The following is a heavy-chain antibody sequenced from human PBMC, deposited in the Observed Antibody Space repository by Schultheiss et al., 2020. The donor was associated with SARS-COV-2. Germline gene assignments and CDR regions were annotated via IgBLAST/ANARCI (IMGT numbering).Heavy chain of an antibody. CDR1: GGSISSYY. J-gene: IGHJ6*02. CDR3: AREREVVVVAAIRYYYYGMDV. D-gene: IGHD2-15*01. V-gene: IGHV4-4*07. Sequence: SETLSLTCTVSGGSISSYYWSWIRQPAGKGLEWIGRINTSGNTNYNPSLRSRVTVSRDTSGKQFSLKLSSVTAADTAVYYCAREREVVVVAAIRYYYYGMDVWGQGTTVTVSS. CDR2: INTSGNT.